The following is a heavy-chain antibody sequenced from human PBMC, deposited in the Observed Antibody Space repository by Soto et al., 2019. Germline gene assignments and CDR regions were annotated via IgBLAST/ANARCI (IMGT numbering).Heavy chain of an antibody. CDR2: ISGSGGST. Sequence: GGSLRLSCAASGFTFSSYAMSWVRQAPGKGLEWVSAISGSGGSTYYADSVKGRFTISRDNSKNTLYLQMNSLRAEDTAVYYCANPRFYYYDSSGYYSRFGNYWGQGTLVTVSS. D-gene: IGHD3-22*01. J-gene: IGHJ4*02. CDR3: ANPRFYYYDSSGYYSRFGNY. CDR1: GFTFSSYA. V-gene: IGHV3-23*01.